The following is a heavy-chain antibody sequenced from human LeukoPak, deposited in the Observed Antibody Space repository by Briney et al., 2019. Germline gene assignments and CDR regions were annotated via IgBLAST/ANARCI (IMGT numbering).Heavy chain of an antibody. CDR2: MSSSSSYI. V-gene: IGHV3-21*01. CDR3: ASSTSRAGGPGGHSFDY. D-gene: IGHD2-2*01. J-gene: IGHJ4*02. CDR1: GFIFISYS. Sequence: GGSLRLSCAASGFIFISYSVNWVRQAPGKGLEWVSSMSSSSSYIYYADSLKGRFTISRDNAKNSLYLQMNSLRAEDTAVYFCASSTSRAGGPGGHSFDYWRQETLVTVSS.